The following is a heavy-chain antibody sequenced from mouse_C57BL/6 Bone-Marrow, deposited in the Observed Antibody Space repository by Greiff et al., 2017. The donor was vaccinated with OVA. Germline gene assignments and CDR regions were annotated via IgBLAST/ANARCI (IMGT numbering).Heavy chain of an antibody. CDR2: IYPNSGGT. D-gene: IGHD1-1*01. Sequence: QVQLQQSGAELVKPGASVKLSCKASGYTFTSYWMHWVKQRPGRGLEWIGRIYPNSGGTKYNEKFKSKATLTVDKSSSTAYMQLSSLTSEDSAVYYCASITAADYWGQGTTLTVSS. V-gene: IGHV1-72*01. J-gene: IGHJ2*01. CDR3: ASITAADY. CDR1: GYTFTSYW.